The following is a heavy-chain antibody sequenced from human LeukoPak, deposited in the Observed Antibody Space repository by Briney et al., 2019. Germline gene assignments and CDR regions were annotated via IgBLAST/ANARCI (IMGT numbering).Heavy chain of an antibody. CDR2: IKEDGSEK. J-gene: IGHJ6*02. CDR1: GFTFSGDW. CDR3: ARWPDSGTHGMDV. V-gene: IGHV3-7*05. D-gene: IGHD1-26*01. Sequence: GGSLRLSCAASGFTFSGDWMNWVCQAPGKGLEWVANIKEDGSEKNYVDSVKGRFTISRDNARNSMFLQMNTLRAEDTAVYYCARWPDSGTHGMDVWGQGTTVTVS.